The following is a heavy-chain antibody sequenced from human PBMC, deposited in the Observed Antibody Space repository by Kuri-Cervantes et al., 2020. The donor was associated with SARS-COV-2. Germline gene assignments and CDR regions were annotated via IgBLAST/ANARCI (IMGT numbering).Heavy chain of an antibody. J-gene: IGHJ6*03. CDR2: ISYDGSNK. Sequence: GESLKISCAASGFTFSSYAMHWVRQAPGKGLEWVAVISYDGSNKYYADSVKGRFTISRDNSKNTLYLQMNSLRAEDTAVYYFARDGYLFSGYSYGWNYYYYMDVWGKGTTVTVSS. CDR1: GFTFSSYA. CDR3: ARDGYLFSGYSYGWNYYYYMDV. D-gene: IGHD5-18*01. V-gene: IGHV3-30-3*01.